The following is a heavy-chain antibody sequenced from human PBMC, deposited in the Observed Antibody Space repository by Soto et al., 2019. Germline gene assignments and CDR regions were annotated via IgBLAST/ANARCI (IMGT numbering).Heavy chain of an antibody. J-gene: IGHJ4*02. CDR2: ISWNSGSI. CDR1: GFTFDDYA. D-gene: IGHD6-13*01. CDR3: AKRAYSSSWTTFREY. Sequence: EVQLVESGGGLVQPGRSLRLSCAASGFTFDDYAMHWVRQAPGKGLEWVSGISWNSGSIGYADSVKGRFTISRDNAKKSLYLQMNSLRAEDTALYYCAKRAYSSSWTTFREYWGQGTLVTVSS. V-gene: IGHV3-9*01.